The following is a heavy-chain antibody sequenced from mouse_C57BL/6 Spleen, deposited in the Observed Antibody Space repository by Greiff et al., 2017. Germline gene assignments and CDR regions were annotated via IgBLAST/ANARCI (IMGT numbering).Heavy chain of an antibody. D-gene: IGHD1-1*02. J-gene: IGHJ4*01. V-gene: IGHV1-22*01. CDR2: INPNNGGT. CDR1: GYTFTDYN. Sequence: EVQLQQSGPELVKPGASVKMSCKASGYTFTDYNMHWVQQSHGKSLEWIGYINPNNGGTSYNQKFKGKATLTVNKSSSTAYMELRSLTSEDSAAYYCARWWDFVRSMDYWGQGTSVTVSS. CDR3: ARWWDFVRSMDY.